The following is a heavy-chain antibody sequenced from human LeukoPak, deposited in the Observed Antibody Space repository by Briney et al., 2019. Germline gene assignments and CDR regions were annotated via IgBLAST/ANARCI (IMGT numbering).Heavy chain of an antibody. J-gene: IGHJ4*02. Sequence: SLRLSCAASGFTFDDYAMHWVRQAPGKGLEWVSGISWNSGSIGYADSVKGRFTISRDNAKNSLYLQMNSLRAEDTAVYYCASGSGSYIRWGQGTLVTVSS. CDR3: ASGSGSYIR. CDR1: GFTFDDYA. D-gene: IGHD3-10*01. CDR2: ISWNSGSI. V-gene: IGHV3-9*01.